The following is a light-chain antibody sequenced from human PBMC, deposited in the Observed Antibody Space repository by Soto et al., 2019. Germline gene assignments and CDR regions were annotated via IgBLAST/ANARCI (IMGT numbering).Light chain of an antibody. V-gene: IGLV2-14*03. CDR3: SSYTTSNTRQIV. CDR1: SSDVGGYNY. Sequence: SERTHPASGSGAALHAIRIFCTGTSSDVGGYNYVSWYQHHPGKAPKLIIYDVTSRPSGVSIRFSGSKSDNTASLTISGLQPEDEADYHCSSYTTSNTRQIVFGTGTKVTVL. J-gene: IGLJ1*01. CDR2: DVT.